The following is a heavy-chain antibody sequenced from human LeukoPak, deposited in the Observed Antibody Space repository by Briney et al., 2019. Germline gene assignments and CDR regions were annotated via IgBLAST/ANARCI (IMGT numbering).Heavy chain of an antibody. CDR2: INHSGST. CDR1: GGSFSGYY. V-gene: IGHV4-34*01. CDR3: ARDIYGRFDY. D-gene: IGHD4-17*01. Sequence: SETLSLTCAVYGGSFSGYYWSWIRQPPGKGLEWIGEINHSGSTNYNPSLKSRVTISVDTSKNQFPLKLSSVTAADTAVYYCARDIYGRFDYWGQGTLVTVSS. J-gene: IGHJ4*02.